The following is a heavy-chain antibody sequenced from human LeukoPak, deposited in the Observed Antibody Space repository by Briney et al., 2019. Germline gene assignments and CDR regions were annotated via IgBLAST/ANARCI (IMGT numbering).Heavy chain of an antibody. CDR1: GFTFSSYG. CDR3: ATWPGAWYGEDT. J-gene: IGHJ5*02. V-gene: IGHV3-53*01. Sequence: GGSLRLSCAASGFTFSSYGMHWVRQAPGKGLECVSVIYGGGSTYYAESVRGRFTVSRDTSKSTVYLQMYSLRAEDTAVYYCATWPGAWYGEDTWGQGTLVTVSS. D-gene: IGHD3-10*01. CDR2: IYGGGST.